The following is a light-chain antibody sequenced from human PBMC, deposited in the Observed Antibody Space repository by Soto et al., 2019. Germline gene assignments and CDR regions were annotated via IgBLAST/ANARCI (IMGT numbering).Light chain of an antibody. CDR1: SGHSSYA. J-gene: IGLJ2*01. CDR2: VNSGGYQ. Sequence: QLVLTQPPSASASPGASVKLTCTLSSGHSSYAIAWHQQQPEKGPRYLXKVNSGGYQNKGDGXXDRFSGSSSXXXXXLTISSLQSEDEADYYCQTWGAGIVVFGGGTKLTVL. CDR3: QTWGAGIVV. V-gene: IGLV4-69*01.